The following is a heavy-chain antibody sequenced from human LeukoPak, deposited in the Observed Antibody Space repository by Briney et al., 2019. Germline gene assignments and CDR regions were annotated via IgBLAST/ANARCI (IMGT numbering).Heavy chain of an antibody. CDR2: ISSSGTTI. D-gene: IGHD3-10*01. CDR3: ARGRPEFFGSWTYLND. V-gene: IGHV3-48*03. Sequence: GGSLRLSCSPSGFSVSTYEMNWVRQAPGEGLECVSYISSSGTTISYADSVEGRFTISRDNAKNSLYLEMNSLRVEDTAVYYCARGRPEFFGSWTYLNDWGQGTLVTVSS. J-gene: IGHJ4*02. CDR1: GFSVSTYE.